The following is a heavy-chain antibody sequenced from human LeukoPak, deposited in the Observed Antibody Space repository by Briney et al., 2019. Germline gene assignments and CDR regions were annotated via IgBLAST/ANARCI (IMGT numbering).Heavy chain of an antibody. CDR3: AKGYGWGASYMDV. CDR2: IRYDGSNK. CDR1: GFTFSSCA. D-gene: IGHD3-16*01. J-gene: IGHJ6*03. Sequence: PGGSLRLSCAASGFTFSSCAMHWVRQAPGKGLEWVAFIRYDGSNKYYGDSVKGRFTISRDNSKDTLYLRMNSLRAEDTAVYYCAKGYGWGASYMDVWGKGTTVTISS. V-gene: IGHV3-30*02.